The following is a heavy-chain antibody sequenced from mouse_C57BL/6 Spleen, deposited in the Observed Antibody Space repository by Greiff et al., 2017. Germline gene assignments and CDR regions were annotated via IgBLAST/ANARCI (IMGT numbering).Heavy chain of an antibody. V-gene: IGHV1-64*01. CDR2: IHPNSGST. J-gene: IGHJ2*01. Sequence: QVQLQQPGAELVKPGASVKLSCKASGYTFTSYWMHWVKQRPGQGLEWIGMIHPNSGSTNYNEKFKSKATLTVDKSSSTAYRQLSSLTSEDSAVYYCASSLGYYFDYWGQGTTLTVSS. CDR3: ASSLGYYFDY. CDR1: GYTFTSYW. D-gene: IGHD6-1*01.